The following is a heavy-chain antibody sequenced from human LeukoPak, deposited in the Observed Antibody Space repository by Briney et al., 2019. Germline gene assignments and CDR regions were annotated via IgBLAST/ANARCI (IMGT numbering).Heavy chain of an antibody. CDR3: ARGIYSGYDYGY. CDR2: IYYSGST. J-gene: IGHJ4*02. CDR1: GGSISSYY. D-gene: IGHD5-12*01. Sequence: SETLSLTCTVSGGSISSYYWSWIRQPPGKGLEWIGYIYYSGSTNYNPSLKSRVTISVDTSKNQFSLKLSSVTAADTAVYYCARGIYSGYDYGYWGQGTPVTVSS. V-gene: IGHV4-59*01.